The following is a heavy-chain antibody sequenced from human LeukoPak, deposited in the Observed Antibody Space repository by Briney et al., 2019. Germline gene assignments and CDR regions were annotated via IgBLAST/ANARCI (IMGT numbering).Heavy chain of an antibody. CDR1: GYTFTGYY. Sequence: WASVTVSCKASGYTFTGYYMHWVRQAPGQGLEWMGWINPNSGGKNYAQKFQGRVTMTRDTSISTAYMELSRLRSDDTAVYYCARDDAARRPYYYYYMDVWGKGTTVTVSS. CDR2: INPNSGGK. V-gene: IGHV1-2*02. J-gene: IGHJ6*03. CDR3: ARDDAARRPYYYYYMDV. D-gene: IGHD6-6*01.